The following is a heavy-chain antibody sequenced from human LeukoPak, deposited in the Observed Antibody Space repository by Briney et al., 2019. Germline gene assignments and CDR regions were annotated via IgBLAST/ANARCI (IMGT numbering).Heavy chain of an antibody. V-gene: IGHV4-39*01. CDR3: ARQEYSTPGENAFDI. CDR2: IYYSGST. J-gene: IGHJ3*02. D-gene: IGHD6-6*01. CDR1: GGSISSSSYY. Sequence: SETLSLTCTVSGGSISSSSYYWGWIRQPPGKGLEWIGSIYYSGSTYYNPSLKSRVTISVDTSKNQFSLKLSSVTAAGTAVYYCARQEYSTPGENAFDIWGQGTMVTVSS.